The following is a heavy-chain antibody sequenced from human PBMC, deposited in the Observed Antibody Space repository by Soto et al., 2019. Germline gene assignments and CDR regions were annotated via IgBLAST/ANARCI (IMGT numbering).Heavy chain of an antibody. Sequence: ASVKVSCKASGYTFTSYDINWVRQATGQGLEWMGWMNPNSGNTGYAQKFQGRVTMTRNTSISTAYMELSSLRSEDTAVYYCARGWDIVLMVYAISGFDPWGQGTLVTVS. J-gene: IGHJ5*02. CDR3: ARGWDIVLMVYAISGFDP. CDR1: GYTFTSYD. D-gene: IGHD2-8*01. V-gene: IGHV1-8*01. CDR2: MNPNSGNT.